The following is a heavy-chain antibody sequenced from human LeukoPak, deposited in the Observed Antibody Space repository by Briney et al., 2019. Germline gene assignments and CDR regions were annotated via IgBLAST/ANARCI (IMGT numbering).Heavy chain of an antibody. V-gene: IGHV3-11*04. Sequence: PGGSLRLSCAASGFTFSGYYMSWIRQAPGKGLEWVSYISRSGSTIYYADSVKGRFTISRDNAKNSLYLQMNSLRAEDTAVYYCARDGYNSRFDYWGQGTLVTVAS. D-gene: IGHD5-24*01. J-gene: IGHJ4*02. CDR2: ISRSGSTI. CDR1: GFTFSGYY. CDR3: ARDGYNSRFDY.